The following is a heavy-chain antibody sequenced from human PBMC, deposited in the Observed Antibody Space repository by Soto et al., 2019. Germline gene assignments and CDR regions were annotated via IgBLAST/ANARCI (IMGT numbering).Heavy chain of an antibody. CDR1: GYSFTSYD. CDR3: ARYPFTSYCSDGGRSYDALDV. D-gene: IGHD2-15*01. V-gene: IGHV1-8*01. Sequence: QVQVVQSGAEVKKPGGSVKVTCKASGYSFTSYDVNGVRQATGQGLEWMGWMNPNSAKTVYAQKFQGRVTLTRDTSISTAYMELTGLTSEDTAVYYCARYPFTSYCSDGGRSYDALDVWGHGTMVTVFS. J-gene: IGHJ3*01. CDR2: MNPNSAKT.